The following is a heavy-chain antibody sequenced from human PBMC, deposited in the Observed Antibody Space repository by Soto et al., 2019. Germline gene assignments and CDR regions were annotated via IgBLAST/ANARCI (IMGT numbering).Heavy chain of an antibody. D-gene: IGHD2-15*01. CDR3: SHVLGYCSSVTCYHSVDYMDV. Sequence: QITLKESGPTLVKPTQTLTLTCTFSGFSLNTSAVGVGWIRQPPGQALEWLALVYWDDDKLYSPSLKSRLTITKDTSKNQVVLTMTNMDPVDTATYFCSHVLGYCSSVTCYHSVDYMDVWGKGTTVTVSS. V-gene: IGHV2-5*02. CDR1: GFSLNTSAVG. J-gene: IGHJ6*03. CDR2: VYWDDDK.